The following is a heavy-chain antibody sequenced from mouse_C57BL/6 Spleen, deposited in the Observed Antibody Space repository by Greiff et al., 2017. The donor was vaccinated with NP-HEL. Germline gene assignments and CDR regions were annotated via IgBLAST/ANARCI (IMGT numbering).Heavy chain of an antibody. V-gene: IGHV1-82*01. D-gene: IGHD2-4*01. CDR2: IYPGDGDT. Sequence: VQGVESGPELVKPGASVKISCTASGYAFSSSWMNWVKQRPGKGLEWIGRIYPGDGDTNYNGKFKGKATLTADKSSSTAYMQLSSLTSEDSAVYFCARDDSGDYWGQGTTLTVSS. CDR1: GYAFSSSW. J-gene: IGHJ2*01. CDR3: ARDDSGDY.